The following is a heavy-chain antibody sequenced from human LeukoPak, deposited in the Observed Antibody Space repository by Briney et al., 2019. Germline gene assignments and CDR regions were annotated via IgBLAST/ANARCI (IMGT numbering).Heavy chain of an antibody. D-gene: IGHD6-13*01. J-gene: IGHJ4*02. CDR3: ASHSSSWYGFDH. V-gene: IGHV3-23*01. Sequence: PGRSLRLSRAAFGFTFSSYAMRWVRPAPGRALAWVSAISGGGSGTYYTASVKGRCTISRDKSKTPLDLQMNNLRAQDTAVYYCASHSSSWYGFDHWGQGTLVTVSS. CDR2: ISGGGSGT. CDR1: GFTFSSYA.